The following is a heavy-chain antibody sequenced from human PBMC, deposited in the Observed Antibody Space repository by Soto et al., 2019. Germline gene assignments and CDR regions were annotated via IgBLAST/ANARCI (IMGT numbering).Heavy chain of an antibody. CDR2: ISSRGSTI. Sequence: EVQLVESGGGLAQPGGSLRLSCAASGFTFSSYEMNWVRQAPGKGLEWVSYISSRGSTIYYADSVKGRFTISRDNAKNSLYLQMNSLRAEDTAVYYCARDSGSYYGWDYWGQGTLVTVSS. CDR3: ARDSGSYYGWDY. D-gene: IGHD1-26*01. CDR1: GFTFSSYE. V-gene: IGHV3-48*03. J-gene: IGHJ4*02.